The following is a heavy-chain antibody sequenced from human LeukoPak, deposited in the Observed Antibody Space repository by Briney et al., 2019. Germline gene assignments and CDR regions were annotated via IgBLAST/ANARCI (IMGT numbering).Heavy chain of an antibody. CDR2: IYYSGST. V-gene: IGHV4-59*01. CDR3: ARVRSYYITGLYFDY. J-gene: IGHJ4*02. D-gene: IGHD3-10*01. CDR1: GGSISSYY. Sequence: SETLSLTCTVSGGSISSYYWSWIRQPPGKGLEWIGYIYYSGSTNYNPSLKSRVTISVDTSKNQFSLKLSSVTAADTAVYYCARVRSYYITGLYFDYWGQGTLVTVSS.